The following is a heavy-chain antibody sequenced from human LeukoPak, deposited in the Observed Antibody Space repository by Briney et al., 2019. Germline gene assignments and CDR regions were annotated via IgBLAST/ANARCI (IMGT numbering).Heavy chain of an antibody. CDR2: ISGSGAGT. J-gene: IGHJ4*02. Sequence: PGGSLRLSCAASGFTFDDYAMHWVRQAPGKGLEWVSGISGSGAGTYYTDSVKGRFTISRDNSKNTVYLQMNSLRAEDTAVYYCASHDYYESSLGYYFGYWGQGTLVTVSS. D-gene: IGHD3-22*01. CDR1: GFTFDDYA. CDR3: ASHDYYESSLGYYFGY. V-gene: IGHV3-23*01.